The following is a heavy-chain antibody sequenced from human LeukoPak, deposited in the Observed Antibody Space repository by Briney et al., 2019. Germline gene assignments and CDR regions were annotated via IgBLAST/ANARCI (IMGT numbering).Heavy chain of an antibody. Sequence: SETLSLTCTVSGYSISSGYYWGWIRQPPGQGLEWIGSIYHSGSTYYNPSLKSRVTISVDTSKNQFSLKLSSVTAADTAVYYCARDGVYCSSTSCPPHFDYWGQGTLVTVSS. CDR1: GYSISSGYY. J-gene: IGHJ4*02. CDR3: ARDGVYCSSTSCPPHFDY. D-gene: IGHD2-2*01. V-gene: IGHV4-38-2*02. CDR2: IYHSGST.